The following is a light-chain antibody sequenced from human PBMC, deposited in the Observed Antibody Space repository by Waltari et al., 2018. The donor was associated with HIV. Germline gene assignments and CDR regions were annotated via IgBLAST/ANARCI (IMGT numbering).Light chain of an antibody. CDR3: QQYYSTPT. CDR1: ESVLSSSNNLNY. Sequence: DIVLTQSPETLSVSLGERAAIHCTSGESVLSSSNNLNYFAWYQQRPGQPPTLLFSEASSRSSGVPARFTASGSRTDFTLTIDDLQADDVAVYFCQQYYSTPTFGRGTQLV. V-gene: IGKV4-1*01. J-gene: IGKJ5*01. CDR2: EAS.